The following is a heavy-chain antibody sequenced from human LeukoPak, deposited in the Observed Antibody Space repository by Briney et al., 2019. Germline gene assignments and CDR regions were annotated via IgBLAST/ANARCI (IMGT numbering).Heavy chain of an antibody. CDR3: ARGNSMVRGHWYFDL. D-gene: IGHD3-10*01. CDR1: GGTLISYA. J-gene: IGHJ2*01. V-gene: IGHV1-69*05. CDR2: IIPIFGTA. Sequence: ASVKVSCKASGGTLISYAISWVRQAPGQGLEWMGRIIPIFGTANYAQKFQGRVTITTDESTSTAYMELSSLRSEDTAVYYCARGNSMVRGHWYFDLWGRGTLVTVSS.